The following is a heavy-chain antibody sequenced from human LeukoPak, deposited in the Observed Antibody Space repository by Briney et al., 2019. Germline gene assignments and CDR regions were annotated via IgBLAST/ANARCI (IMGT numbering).Heavy chain of an antibody. CDR1: GFTFSSYA. Sequence: GGSLRLSCAASGFTFSSYAMSWVRQAPGKGLEWVSAISGSGGSTYYADSVKGRFTISRDNSKNTLYLQMNSLRAGDTAVYYCAKCPIGYCSGGSCYCTYWGQGTLVTVSS. J-gene: IGHJ4*02. D-gene: IGHD2-15*01. CDR3: AKCPIGYCSGGSCYCTY. V-gene: IGHV3-23*01. CDR2: ISGSGGST.